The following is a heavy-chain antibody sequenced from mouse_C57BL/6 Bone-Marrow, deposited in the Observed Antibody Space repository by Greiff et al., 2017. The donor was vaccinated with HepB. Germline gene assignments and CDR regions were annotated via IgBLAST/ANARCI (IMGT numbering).Heavy chain of an antibody. CDR2: IDPENGDT. CDR1: GFNIKDDY. J-gene: IGHJ1*03. V-gene: IGHV14-4*01. CDR3: TTGAFYYYGSSYDWYFDV. Sequence: EVQLQQSGAELVRPGASVKLSCTASGFNIKDDYMHWVKQRPEQGLEWIGWIDPENGDTEYASKFQGKATITADTSSNTAYLQLSSLTSEDTAVYYCTTGAFYYYGSSYDWYFDVWGTGTTVTVSS. D-gene: IGHD1-1*01.